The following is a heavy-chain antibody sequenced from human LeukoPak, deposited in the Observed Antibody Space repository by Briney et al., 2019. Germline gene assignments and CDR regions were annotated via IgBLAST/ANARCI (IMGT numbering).Heavy chain of an antibody. CDR3: ARVSDISVAAYFDY. J-gene: IGHJ4*02. V-gene: IGHV3-20*04. CDR2: INWNGGST. CDR1: GFTFDDYG. Sequence: GGTLRLSCAASGFTFDDYGLSWVRQAPGKGLEWVSTINWNGGSTGYADSVKGRFTISRDNAKNSLYLQMNSLRAEDTALYYCARVSDISVAAYFDYWGQGTLVTVSS. D-gene: IGHD6-19*01.